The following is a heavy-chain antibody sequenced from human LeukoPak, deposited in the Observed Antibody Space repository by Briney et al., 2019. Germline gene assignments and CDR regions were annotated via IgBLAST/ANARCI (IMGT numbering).Heavy chain of an antibody. J-gene: IGHJ4*02. CDR3: ARDSSRGFDY. CDR2: INPNSGGT. CDR1: GYTFTAHY. D-gene: IGHD6-13*01. V-gene: IGHV1-2*02. Sequence: ASVKVSCKSSGYTFTAHYIHWVRQAPGQGLEWMGWINPNSGGTNYAQKFQGRVTMTRDTSISTAYMELSRLRSDDTAVYYCARDSSRGFDYWGQGTLVTVSS.